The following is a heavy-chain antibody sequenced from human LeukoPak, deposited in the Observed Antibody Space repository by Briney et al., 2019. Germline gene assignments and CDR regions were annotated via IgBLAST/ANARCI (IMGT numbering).Heavy chain of an antibody. CDR3: ARGMGRGYDFFPFDS. V-gene: IGHV3-48*02. J-gene: IGHJ4*02. CDR1: GFTFSSSS. Sequence: GGYLRLSCAASGFTFSSSSMNWVRQAPGKGLEWVSYMSSSSSTIQYADSVKGRFTISRDNAKNSLYLQMNSLRDEDTAVYYCARGMGRGYDFFPFDSWGQGTLVTVSS. CDR2: MSSSSSTI. D-gene: IGHD3-3*01.